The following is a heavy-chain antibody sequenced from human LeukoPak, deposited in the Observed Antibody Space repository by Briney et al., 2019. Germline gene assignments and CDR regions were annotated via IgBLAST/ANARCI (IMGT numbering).Heavy chain of an antibody. Sequence: GASVKVSCKASGYTFTGYYMHWVRQAPGQGLEWMGWINPNSGGTNYAQKFQGRITMTRDPSITTAYMELSSLRSDDTAVCYCARDYSTSSWDNGGQGTLVTVSS. V-gene: IGHV1-2*02. CDR1: GYTFTGYY. CDR3: ARDYSTSSWDN. CDR2: INPNSGGT. D-gene: IGHD6-13*01. J-gene: IGHJ4*02.